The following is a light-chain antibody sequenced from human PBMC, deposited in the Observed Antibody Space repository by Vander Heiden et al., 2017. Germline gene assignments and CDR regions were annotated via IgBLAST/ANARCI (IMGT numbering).Light chain of an antibody. Sequence: QSVLTQPPSASGTPGQRVTISCSGSSSNIGSNTVNWYQQLPGTAPKLLLYSNNQRPSGVPDRFSCSTSGTSASLAISGLQSEDEADYYCAAWEDSMNGYWVFGGGTKLTVL. J-gene: IGLJ3*02. CDR3: AAWEDSMNGYWV. V-gene: IGLV1-44*01. CDR2: SNN. CDR1: SSNIGSNT.